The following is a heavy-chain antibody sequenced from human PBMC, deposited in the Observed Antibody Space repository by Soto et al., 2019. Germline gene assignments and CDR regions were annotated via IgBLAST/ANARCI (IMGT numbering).Heavy chain of an antibody. CDR1: GFTFSSYA. Sequence: SGGSLRLSCAASGFTFSSYAMSWVRQAPGKGLEWVSAISGSGGSTYYADSVKGRFTISRDNSKNTLYLQMNSLRAEDTAVYYCAKGSPPPALIAVAGYYGMDVWGQGTTVTVSS. CDR2: ISGSGGST. CDR3: AKGSPPPALIAVAGYYGMDV. D-gene: IGHD6-19*01. V-gene: IGHV3-23*01. J-gene: IGHJ6*02.